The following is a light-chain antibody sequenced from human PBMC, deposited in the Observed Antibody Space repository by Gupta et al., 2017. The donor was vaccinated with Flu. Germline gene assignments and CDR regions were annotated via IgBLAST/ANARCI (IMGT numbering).Light chain of an antibody. CDR1: SNIGRNS. Sequence: SNIGRNSVDWYQQLPGAAPKLLIFTDNVRPSGVPDRFSGSKSGTVASLVITGLQSEDEGDYYCASWEDTLRGLYVFGSGTAVTVL. CDR3: ASWEDTLRGLYV. V-gene: IGLV1-44*01. J-gene: IGLJ1*01. CDR2: TDN.